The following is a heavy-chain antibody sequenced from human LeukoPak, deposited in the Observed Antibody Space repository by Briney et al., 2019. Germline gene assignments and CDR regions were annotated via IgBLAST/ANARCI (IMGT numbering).Heavy chain of an antibody. D-gene: IGHD2-2*01. CDR2: VSSSGSTI. CDR1: GFTFSSYE. CDR3: ARGDYSSSVPDY. Sequence: GGSLGLSCAASGFTFSSYEMNWVRQAPGKGLEWVSYVSSSGSTIYYADSVKGRFTISRDNAKNSLYLQMNSLRAEDTAVYYCARGDYSSSVPDYWGQGTLVTVSS. J-gene: IGHJ4*02. V-gene: IGHV3-48*03.